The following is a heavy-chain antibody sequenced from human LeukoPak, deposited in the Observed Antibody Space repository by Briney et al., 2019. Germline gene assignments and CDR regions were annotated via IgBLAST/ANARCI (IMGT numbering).Heavy chain of an antibody. CDR1: GGTFSSYA. CDR3: ARDGTYYDFWSGQTYYYYMDV. J-gene: IGHJ6*03. D-gene: IGHD3-3*01. Sequence: SVKVSCKASGGTFSSYAISWVRQAPGQGLEWMGGIIPIFGTSHYAQKFQGRVTITADESTSAAYMELSSLRSEDTAVYYCARDGTYYDFWSGQTYYYYMDVWGKGTTVTVSS. CDR2: IIPIFGTS. V-gene: IGHV1-69*13.